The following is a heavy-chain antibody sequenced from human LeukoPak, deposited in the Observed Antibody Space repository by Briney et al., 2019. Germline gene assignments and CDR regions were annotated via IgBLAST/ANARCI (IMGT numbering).Heavy chain of an antibody. CDR3: ARGGRGGALDY. J-gene: IGHJ4*02. V-gene: IGHV3-53*01. D-gene: IGHD3-10*01. CDR2: IFGGINT. Sequence: GGSLRLSCAASGFTVSSNYMTWVRQAPGKGLERVSVIFGGINTYYADSVKGRFTISGDNSKNTLYLQMNSLRVEDTAVYFCARGGRGGALDYWGQGTLVTVSS. CDR1: GFTVSSNY.